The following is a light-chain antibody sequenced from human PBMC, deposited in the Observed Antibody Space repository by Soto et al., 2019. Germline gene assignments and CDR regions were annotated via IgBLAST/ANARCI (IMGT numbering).Light chain of an antibody. Sequence: PGERATLSCRASQSVSSAYLAWYQHKPGQPPTLLIYAASSRVTGIPDRFSGSGSGTDFTLTISRLEPEDFAVYYCQQYGSSPTWTFGQGTKVEIK. CDR1: QSVSSAY. CDR2: AAS. J-gene: IGKJ1*01. CDR3: QQYGSSPTWT. V-gene: IGKV3-20*01.